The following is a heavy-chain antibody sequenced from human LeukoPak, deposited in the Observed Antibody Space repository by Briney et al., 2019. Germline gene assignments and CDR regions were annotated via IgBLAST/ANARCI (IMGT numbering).Heavy chain of an antibody. CDR1: GYTFTGYY. CDR3: ARTARRAVAVPPALFY. Sequence: ASVKVSCKASGYTFTGYYMHWVRQAPGQGLEWMGWINPNSGGTNYAQKFQGRVTMTRDTSISTAYMELSRLRSADTAVYYCARTARRAVAVPPALFYWGQGTLVTVSS. J-gene: IGHJ4*02. V-gene: IGHV1-2*02. CDR2: INPNSGGT. D-gene: IGHD6-19*01.